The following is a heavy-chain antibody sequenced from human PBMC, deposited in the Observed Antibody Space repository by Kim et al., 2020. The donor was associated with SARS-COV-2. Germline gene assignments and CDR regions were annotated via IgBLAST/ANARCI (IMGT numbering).Heavy chain of an antibody. CDR3: ARSYRIWFGKLSPPSNWFDP. V-gene: IGHV4-4*02. Sequence: SETLSLTCAVSGGSISSSNWWSWVRQPPGKGLEWIGEIYHSGSTNYNPSLKSRVTISVDKSKNQFSLKLSSVTAADTAVYYCARSYRIWFGKLSPPSNWFDPWGQETLVTVSS. CDR1: GGSISSSNW. D-gene: IGHD3-10*01. J-gene: IGHJ5*02. CDR2: IYHSGST.